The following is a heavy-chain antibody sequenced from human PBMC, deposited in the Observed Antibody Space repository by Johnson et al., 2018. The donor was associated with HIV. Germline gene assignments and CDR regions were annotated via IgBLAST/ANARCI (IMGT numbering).Heavy chain of an antibody. Sequence: QVQLVESGGGVVQPGRSLRLSCAASGFTFSSYAMHWVRQAPGKGLEWVAVISYDGSNKYYADSVKGRFTISRDNSKNTLYPQMKSLRAEDTAVYYCAKDGHCSSTSCRGAFDIWGQGTLVTVSS. D-gene: IGHD2-2*01. J-gene: IGHJ3*02. CDR1: GFTFSSYA. V-gene: IGHV3-30*04. CDR3: AKDGHCSSTSCRGAFDI. CDR2: ISYDGSNK.